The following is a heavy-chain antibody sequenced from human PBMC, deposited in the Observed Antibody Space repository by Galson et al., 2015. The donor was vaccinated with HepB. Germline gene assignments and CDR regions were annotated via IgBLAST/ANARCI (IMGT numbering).Heavy chain of an antibody. V-gene: IGHV1-2*06. D-gene: IGHD3-10*01. CDR2: INPNSAGT. Sequence: SVKVSCKASGYTFTGYYIHWVRQAPGQGLEWMGRINPNSAGTNYAQKFQGRVTMTRDTSITTAYMELSRLRSDDTAVYYCATEHSGSNPYFDYWGQGTLVTVSS. CDR3: ATEHSGSNPYFDY. CDR1: GYTFTGYY. J-gene: IGHJ4*02.